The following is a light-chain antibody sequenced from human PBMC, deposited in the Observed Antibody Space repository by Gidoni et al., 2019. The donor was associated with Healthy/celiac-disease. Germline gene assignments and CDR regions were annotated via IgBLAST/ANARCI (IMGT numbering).Light chain of an antibody. V-gene: IGKV1-8*01. CDR1: QGISSY. CDR3: QQYYSYPLT. Sequence: AIRITHSPSSLSASTGDRVTITCRASQGISSYLAWYQQKPGKAPKLLIYAASTLQSGVPSRFSGSGSGTDFTLTISCLQSEDFATYYCQQYYSYPLTFGGGTKVEIK. CDR2: AAS. J-gene: IGKJ4*01.